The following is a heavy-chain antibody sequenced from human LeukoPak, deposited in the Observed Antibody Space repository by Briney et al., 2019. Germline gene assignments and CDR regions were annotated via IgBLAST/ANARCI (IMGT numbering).Heavy chain of an antibody. CDR2: IKEDGSEK. Sequence: GESLKISCAASGFTFSSYWMTWVRQAPGKGLEWVANIKEDGSEKNYLESMKGRFTISRDNAKNSLYLQMNSLRAEDTAIYYCARYYYNNDGYSEDAFDIWGQATMVTVSA. CDR1: GFTFSSYW. CDR3: ARYYYNNDGYSEDAFDI. D-gene: IGHD3-22*01. J-gene: IGHJ3*02. V-gene: IGHV3-7*01.